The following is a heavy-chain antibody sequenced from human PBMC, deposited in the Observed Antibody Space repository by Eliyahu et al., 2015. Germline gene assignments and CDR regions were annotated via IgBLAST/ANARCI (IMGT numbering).Heavy chain of an antibody. CDR1: GXTFGSYA. V-gene: IGHV3-23*04. CDR2: ISGSGGHT. CDR3: AKSYCTTCYDPYYYYYMDV. D-gene: IGHD2-2*01. J-gene: IGHJ6*03. Sequence: EVQLVESGGGLVXPGGSLRXXCAASGXTFGSYAMTWVRQAPGRGLEWVSAISGSGGHTYYADSVKGRFTISRDNSKNTLYLQMNSLRAEDTAVYYCAKSYCTTCYDPYYYYYMDVWGKGTTVTVSS.